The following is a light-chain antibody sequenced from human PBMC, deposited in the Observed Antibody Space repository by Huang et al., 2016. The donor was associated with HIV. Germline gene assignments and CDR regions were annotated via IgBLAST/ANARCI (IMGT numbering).Light chain of an antibody. CDR1: QSVSSSY. CDR3: QQYGSSPRT. V-gene: IGKV3-20*01. J-gene: IGKJ1*01. Sequence: EIVLTQSPGTLSLSPGERVTLSCRAIQSVSSSYLAWYQQKPGQAPRLLIYGASTRARGIPGRFSGSGSGTDFTLTISRLEPEDFAVYYCQQYGSSPRTFGQGTKVEIK. CDR2: GAS.